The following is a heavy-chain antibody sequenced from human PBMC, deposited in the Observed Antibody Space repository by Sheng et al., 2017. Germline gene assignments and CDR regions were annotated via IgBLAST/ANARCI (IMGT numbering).Heavy chain of an antibody. CDR3: ARGNWNYLSDY. D-gene: IGHD1-7*01. Sequence: VQLVESGAEVKKPGSSVKVSCRASGGTFSSYAFSWVRQAPGQGLEWMGGIIPMLGIPNYAQRFQGRVTITADKSTSTAYMELSSLRSEDTAVYYCARGNWNYLSDYWGQGTLVTVSS. CDR2: IIPMLGIP. CDR1: GGTFSSYA. V-gene: IGHV1-69*10. J-gene: IGHJ4*02.